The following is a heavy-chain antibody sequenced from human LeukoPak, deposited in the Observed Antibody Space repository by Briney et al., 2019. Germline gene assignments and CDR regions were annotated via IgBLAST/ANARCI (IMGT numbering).Heavy chain of an antibody. CDR3: AKDTLGAVAAIDY. J-gene: IGHJ4*02. CDR1: GFTFSSYG. CDR2: ISYDGSNK. D-gene: IGHD6-19*01. Sequence: GGSLRLSCAASGFTFSSYGMHWVRQAPGKGLEWVAVISYDGSNKYYADSVKGRFTISRDNSKNPLYLQMNSLRAEDTAVYYCAKDTLGAVAAIDYWGQGTLVTVYS. V-gene: IGHV3-30*18.